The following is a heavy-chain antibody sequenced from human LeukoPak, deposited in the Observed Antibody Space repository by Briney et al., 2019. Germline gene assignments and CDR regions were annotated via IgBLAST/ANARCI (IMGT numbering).Heavy chain of an antibody. CDR2: IYYSGST. CDR1: GGSISSYY. CDR3: ARVNLGYCSSTSCYPFDY. V-gene: IGHV4-59*01. D-gene: IGHD2-2*01. J-gene: IGHJ4*02. Sequence: PSETLSLTCTVSGGSISSYYWSWIRQPPGKGLEWIGYIYYSGSTNYNPSLKSRVTISVDTSKNQFSLKLSSVTAADTAVYYCARVNLGYCSSTSCYPFDYWGKGTLVTVSS.